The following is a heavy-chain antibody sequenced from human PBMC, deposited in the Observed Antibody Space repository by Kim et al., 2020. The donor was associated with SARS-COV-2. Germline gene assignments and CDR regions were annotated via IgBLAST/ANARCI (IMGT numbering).Heavy chain of an antibody. J-gene: IGHJ6*02. V-gene: IGHV4-31*03. CDR2: IYYSGST. Sequence: SETLSLTCTVSGGSISSGGYYWSWIRQHPGKGLEWIGYIYYSGSTYYNPSLKSRVTISVDTSKNQFSLKLSSVTAADTAVYYCASATTIESLSDEIDYYDSSGYSPPDVWGQGTTVTVSS. D-gene: IGHD3-22*01. CDR1: GGSISSGGYY. CDR3: ASATTIESLSDEIDYYDSSGYSPPDV.